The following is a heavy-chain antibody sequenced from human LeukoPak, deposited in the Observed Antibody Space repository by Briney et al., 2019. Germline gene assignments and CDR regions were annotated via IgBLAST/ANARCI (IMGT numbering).Heavy chain of an antibody. Sequence: GASVKVSCKVSGYTLTELSMHWVRQAPGKGLEWMGGFDPEDGETIYAQKFQGRVTMTEDTSTDTAYMELSSLRSEDTAVYYCATAPSITMIVETMGYWGQGTLVTVSS. V-gene: IGHV1-24*01. CDR2: FDPEDGET. CDR3: ATAPSITMIVETMGY. CDR1: GYTLTELS. J-gene: IGHJ4*02. D-gene: IGHD3-22*01.